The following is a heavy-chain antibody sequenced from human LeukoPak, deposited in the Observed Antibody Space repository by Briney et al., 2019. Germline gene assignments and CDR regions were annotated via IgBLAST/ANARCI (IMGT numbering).Heavy chain of an antibody. CDR3: ARAQAGGGNYYNSGSSTNPHY. V-gene: IGHV3-48*01. D-gene: IGHD3-10*01. Sequence: GGSLRLSCAASGFTFNSYNMHWLRQAPGKGLEWVSYISSTSSTIYYADSVKVRFTISRDNAKNSLYLEMYSMRGEDRAVYSCARAQAGGGNYYNSGSSTNPHYWGQGSLVTVSS. CDR2: ISSTSSTI. CDR1: GFTFNSYN. J-gene: IGHJ4*02.